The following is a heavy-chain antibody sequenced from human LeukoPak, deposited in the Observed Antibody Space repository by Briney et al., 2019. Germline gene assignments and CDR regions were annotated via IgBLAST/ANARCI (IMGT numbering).Heavy chain of an antibody. CDR1: GGSISSGGYY. V-gene: IGHV4-30-2*01. D-gene: IGHD7-27*01. CDR3: ARGRSGEYDY. Sequence: TSETLSLTCTVFGGSISSGGYYWSWIRQPPGKGLEWIGYIYHSGSTYYNPSLKSRVTISVDRSKNQFSLKLSSVTAADTAVYYCARGRSGEYDYWGQGTLVTVSS. J-gene: IGHJ4*02. CDR2: IYHSGST.